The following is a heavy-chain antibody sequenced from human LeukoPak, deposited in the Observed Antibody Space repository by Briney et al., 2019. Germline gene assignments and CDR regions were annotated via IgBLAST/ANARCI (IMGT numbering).Heavy chain of an antibody. CDR3: ARGLRGDYLNWFDP. J-gene: IGHJ5*02. Sequence: GGSLRLSCAASGFTFSSYGMHWVRQAPGKGLEWVAVISYDGSNKYYADSVKGRFTISRDNSKNTLYLQMNSLRAEDTAVYYCARGLRGDYLNWFDPWGQGTLVTVSS. CDR1: GFTFSSYG. D-gene: IGHD4-17*01. V-gene: IGHV3-30*19. CDR2: ISYDGSNK.